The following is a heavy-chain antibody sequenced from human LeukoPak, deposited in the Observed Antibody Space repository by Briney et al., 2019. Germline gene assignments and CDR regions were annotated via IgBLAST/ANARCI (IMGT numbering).Heavy chain of an antibody. D-gene: IGHD5-18*01. CDR1: GGSFSGYY. CDR2: INHSGST. CDR3: ARLARYSYGSNYYYYYMDV. Sequence: SETLSLTCAVYGGSFSGYYWSWIRQPPGKGLEWIGEINHSGSTNYNPSLKSRVTISVDTSKNQFSLKLSSVTAADTAVYYCARLARYSYGSNYYYYYMDVWGKGTTVTISS. V-gene: IGHV4-34*01. J-gene: IGHJ6*03.